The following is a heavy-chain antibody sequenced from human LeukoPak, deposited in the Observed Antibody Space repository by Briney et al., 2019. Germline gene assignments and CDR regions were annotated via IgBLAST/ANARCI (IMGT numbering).Heavy chain of an antibody. CDR2: INPNSGGT. Sequence: GASVKVSFKASGYTFTVYYMHWVRQAPGQGREWMGWINPNSGGTNYAQKFQGRVTITRDKSISTAYMEMRRVRSDDTAVYYCARDYLRRGYDILTGYKVAWFDPWGQGTLVTVSS. J-gene: IGHJ5*02. D-gene: IGHD3-9*01. CDR3: ARDYLRRGYDILTGYKVAWFDP. CDR1: GYTFTVYY. V-gene: IGHV1-2*02.